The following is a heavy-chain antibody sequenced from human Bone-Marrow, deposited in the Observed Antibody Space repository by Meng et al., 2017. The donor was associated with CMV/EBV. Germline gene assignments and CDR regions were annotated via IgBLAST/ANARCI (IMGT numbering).Heavy chain of an antibody. D-gene: IGHD3-3*01. J-gene: IGHJ4*02. V-gene: IGHV3-53*01. Sequence: GESPKISCAASGFTVTNTYMSWVRQAPGKGLEWVSVSSSGGNTSNADSVKGRFTMSRDNSRNTVYLQMYNLRGEDTAVYYCARSTYYDFWSGYTLWGQGTLVTVSS. CDR3: ARSTYYDFWSGYTL. CDR2: SSSGGNT. CDR1: GFTVTNTY.